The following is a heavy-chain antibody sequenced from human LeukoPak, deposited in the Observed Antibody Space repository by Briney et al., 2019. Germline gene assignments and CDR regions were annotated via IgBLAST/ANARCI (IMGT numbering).Heavy chain of an antibody. V-gene: IGHV4-4*07. J-gene: IGHJ6*03. Sequence: SETLSLTCTVSGGSISSYYWSWIRQPAGKGLEWIGRIYTSGSTNYNPSLKSRVTMSVDTSKNQFSLKLSSVTAADTAVYYCARDGTGTTKAYYYYYMDVWGKGTTVTVSS. CDR2: IYTSGST. CDR3: ARDGTGTTKAYYYYYMDV. D-gene: IGHD1-14*01. CDR1: GGSISSYY.